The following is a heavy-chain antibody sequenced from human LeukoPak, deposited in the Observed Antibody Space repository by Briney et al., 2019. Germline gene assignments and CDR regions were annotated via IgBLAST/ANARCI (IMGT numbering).Heavy chain of an antibody. J-gene: IGHJ4*02. D-gene: IGHD6-13*01. CDR2: IIPILGIA. CDR1: GGTFSSYA. V-gene: IGHV1-69*04. Sequence: ASVKVSCKASGGTFSSYAISWVRQAPGQGLEWMGRIIPILGIANYAQKFQGRVTITADKSTSTAYMELSSLRSEDTAVYYCAGSLLIAAAGTPFDYWGQGTLVTVSS. CDR3: AGSLLIAAAGTPFDY.